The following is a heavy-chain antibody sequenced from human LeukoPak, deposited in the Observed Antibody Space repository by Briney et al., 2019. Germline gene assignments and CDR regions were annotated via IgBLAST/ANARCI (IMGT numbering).Heavy chain of an antibody. CDR1: GYTFTGYY. D-gene: IGHD1-26*01. CDR2: INPNSGST. CDR3: ARERWENNWFDP. Sequence: ASVKVSCKASGYTFTGYYMHWVRQPPGQGLEWVGWINPNSGSTNYAQKFQGRVTMTRDTYISTAYMELSRLRSDDTAVYYCARERWENNWFDPWGQGTLVTVSS. V-gene: IGHV1-2*02. J-gene: IGHJ5*02.